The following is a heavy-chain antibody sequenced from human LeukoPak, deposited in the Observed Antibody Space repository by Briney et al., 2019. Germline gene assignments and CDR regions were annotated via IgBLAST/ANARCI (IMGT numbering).Heavy chain of an antibody. J-gene: IGHJ4*02. D-gene: IGHD2-2*01. V-gene: IGHV4-34*01. CDR3: ARVKGVRYCSSTSCYGGTPFDY. CDR1: GGSFSGYY. Sequence: SETLSLTCAVYGGSFSGYYWSWIRQPPGKGLGWIGEINHSGSTNYNPSLKSRVTISVDTSKNQFSLKLSSVTAGDTAVYYCARVKGVRYCSSTSCYGGTPFDYWGQGTLVTVSS. CDR2: INHSGST.